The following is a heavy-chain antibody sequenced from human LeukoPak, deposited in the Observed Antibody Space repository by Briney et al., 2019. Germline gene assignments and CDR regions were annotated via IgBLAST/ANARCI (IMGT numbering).Heavy chain of an antibody. CDR1: GGTFSSYA. V-gene: IGHV1-69*13. J-gene: IGHJ4*02. CDR3: AREVTGYSSGWYEY. D-gene: IGHD6-19*01. CDR2: IIPIFGTA. Sequence: SVKVSCKASGGTFSSYAISWVRQAPGQGLEWMGRIIPIFGTANYAQKFQGRVTITPDESTSTAYMELSSLRSEDTAVYYCAREVTGYSSGWYEYWGQGTLVTVSS.